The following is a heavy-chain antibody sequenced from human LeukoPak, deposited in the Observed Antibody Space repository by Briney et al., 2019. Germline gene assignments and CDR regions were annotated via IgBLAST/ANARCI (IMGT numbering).Heavy chain of an antibody. CDR1: GFTFSSYA. CDR2: ISGSGGST. V-gene: IGHV3-23*01. CDR3: AREAVMPVAPVKIGTSDRPLYEYYGLDV. Sequence: GGSLRLSCAASGFTFSSYAMSWVRQAPGKGLECVSAISGSGGSTYYADSVKGRFTISRDNSKNTLYLQMNSLRADDTAVYYCAREAVMPVAPVKIGTSDRPLYEYYGLDVWGQGTTVTVSS. D-gene: IGHD1/OR15-1a*01. J-gene: IGHJ6*02.